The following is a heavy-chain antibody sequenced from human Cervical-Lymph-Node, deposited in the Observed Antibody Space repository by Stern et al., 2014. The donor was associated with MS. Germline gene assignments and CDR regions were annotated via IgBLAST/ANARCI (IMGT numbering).Heavy chain of an antibody. D-gene: IGHD6-19*01. Sequence: EVPLVESGGNLVQPGGSLRLSCAASGFTFSSYAMSWVRQAPGKGLEWVSAISGSGDSTYYADSVKGRFTISRDNSKNTLYLQMNSLRADDTAVYYCAKEGILVASFDYWGQGTLVTVSS. CDR3: AKEGILVASFDY. V-gene: IGHV3-23*04. J-gene: IGHJ4*02. CDR1: GFTFSSYA. CDR2: ISGSGDST.